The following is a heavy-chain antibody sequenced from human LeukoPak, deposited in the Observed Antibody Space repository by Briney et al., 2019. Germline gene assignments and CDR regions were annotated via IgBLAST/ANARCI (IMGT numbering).Heavy chain of an antibody. CDR2: IYYSGST. D-gene: IGHD4-23*01. J-gene: IGHJ5*02. Sequence: SETLSLTCTASGGSISSSSYYWGWIRQPPGKGLEWIGSIYYSGSTYYNPSLKSRVTISVDTSKNQFSLKLSSVTAADTAVYYCAREELYGGNSAAWGQGTLVTVSS. CDR3: AREELYGGNSAA. CDR1: GGSISSSSYY. V-gene: IGHV4-39*07.